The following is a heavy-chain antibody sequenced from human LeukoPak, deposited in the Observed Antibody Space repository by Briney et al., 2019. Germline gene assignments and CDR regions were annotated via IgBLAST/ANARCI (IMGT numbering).Heavy chain of an antibody. V-gene: IGHV3-66*01. CDR2: IYSGGST. CDR1: GFTVSMNY. CDR3: ARGGDWNRVRRGMEV. J-gene: IGHJ6*02. Sequence: GGSLRLSCAASGFTVSMNYMSWVRQAPGKGLEWVSVIYSGGSTYYADSVQGRFTISRANSKTTLYLQMNSLRAEDTAVYYCARGGDWNRVRRGMEVWGQGATVTVSS. D-gene: IGHD1-1*01.